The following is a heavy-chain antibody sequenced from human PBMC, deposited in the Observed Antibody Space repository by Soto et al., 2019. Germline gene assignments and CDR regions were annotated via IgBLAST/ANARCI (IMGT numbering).Heavy chain of an antibody. Sequence: GASVKVSCKASGYTFTSYGFSWVRPAPGQGLEWMGWINGYTGNTHYAQKFQGRVTMTTDTSTSTAYMELWTLISDDTAVYYCARSWVTGKGGMDVWGQGTTVTVSS. CDR3: ARSWVTGKGGMDV. CDR1: GYTFTSYG. J-gene: IGHJ6*02. CDR2: INGYTGNT. V-gene: IGHV1-18*01. D-gene: IGHD3-16*01.